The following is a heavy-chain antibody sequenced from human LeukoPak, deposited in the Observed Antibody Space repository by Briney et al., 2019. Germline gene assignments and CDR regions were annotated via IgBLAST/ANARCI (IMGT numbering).Heavy chain of an antibody. J-gene: IGHJ4*02. CDR2: ISTSGGS. CDR1: GASIGSYY. Sequence: PSETLSHTCNVSGASIGSYYWNWIRQPAGKGLEGIGRISTSGGSNYNPSLKSRVTMSLDTSKNQVSLRLISVTAADTAIYFCARIMRPQLGYLDFWGQGALVTVSS. V-gene: IGHV4-4*07. D-gene: IGHD2-2*01. CDR3: ARIMRPQLGYLDF.